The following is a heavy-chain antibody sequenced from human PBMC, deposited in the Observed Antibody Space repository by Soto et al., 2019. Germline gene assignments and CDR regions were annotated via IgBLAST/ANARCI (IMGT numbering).Heavy chain of an antibody. CDR3: ARVGSGSYYKQDFDY. Sequence: GGSLRLSCAASGFTFDDYGMSWVRQAPGKGLEWVSGINWNGRTTDYVDSVKGRFTVSRDNAKNSLYLQMNSLRAEDTALYHCARVGSGSYYKQDFDYWGQGTLVTVSS. V-gene: IGHV3-20*01. J-gene: IGHJ4*02. CDR1: GFTFDDYG. D-gene: IGHD3-10*01. CDR2: INWNGRTT.